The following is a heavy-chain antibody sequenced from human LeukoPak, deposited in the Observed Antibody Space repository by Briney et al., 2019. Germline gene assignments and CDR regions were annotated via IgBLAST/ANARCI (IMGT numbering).Heavy chain of an antibody. V-gene: IGHV3-7*02. D-gene: IGHD6-13*01. Sequence: GGSLRLSCAASGSTFSGYWMSWLRQAPGKGLEWVANVKQDGSEKYYVDSVKGRFTISRDNAKNSLFLQMNSLRAEDTAVYYCARYGSIAAAGTFDYWGQGTLVTVSS. CDR3: ARYGSIAAAGTFDY. CDR2: VKQDGSEK. CDR1: GSTFSGYW. J-gene: IGHJ4*02.